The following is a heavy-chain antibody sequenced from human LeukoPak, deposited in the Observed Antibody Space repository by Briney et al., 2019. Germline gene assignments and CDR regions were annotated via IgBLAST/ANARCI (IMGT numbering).Heavy chain of an antibody. J-gene: IGHJ4*02. D-gene: IGHD1-26*01. CDR2: ISYDGSKK. CDR1: GFTFSSYA. CDR3: AREWELVY. Sequence: GSLRLSCAASGFTFSSYAMHWVRQAPGKGLEWVAAISYDGSKKYYADSVKGRFTISRDNSKNTLYLQMNSLRSEDTAVYYCAREWELVYWGQGTLVTVSS. V-gene: IGHV3-30-3*01.